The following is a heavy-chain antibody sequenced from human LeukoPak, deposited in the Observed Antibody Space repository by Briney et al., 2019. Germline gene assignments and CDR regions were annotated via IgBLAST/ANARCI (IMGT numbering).Heavy chain of an antibody. CDR1: GFTFSSYA. J-gene: IGHJ3*02. Sequence: GGSLRLSCAASGFTFSSYAMSWVRQAPGKGLEWVSAISGSGGSTYYADSVKGRFTISRDNSKNTLYLQMNSLRAEDTAVYYCATPIVPPVGYYEFGAFDIWGQGTMVTVSS. CDR3: ATPIVPPVGYYEFGAFDI. V-gene: IGHV3-23*01. CDR2: ISGSGGST. D-gene: IGHD3-22*01.